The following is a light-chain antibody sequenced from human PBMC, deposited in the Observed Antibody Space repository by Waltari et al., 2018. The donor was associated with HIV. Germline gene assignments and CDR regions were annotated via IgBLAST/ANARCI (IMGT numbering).Light chain of an antibody. CDR1: QSIGKW. CDR2: EAT. Sequence: DIQMTQSPSTVSASVGDTVTITCRASQSIGKWLAWYQQKPGKAPKLLIYEATTLEIGVASIFSGGGSETDVTLTISRLQPEDFATDYGQQDNSHSRTFGQGTKVEIK. CDR3: QQDNSHSRT. J-gene: IGKJ1*01. V-gene: IGKV1-5*03.